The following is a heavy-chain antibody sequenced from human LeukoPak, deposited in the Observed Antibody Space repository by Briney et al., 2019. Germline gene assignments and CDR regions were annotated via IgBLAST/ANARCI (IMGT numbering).Heavy chain of an antibody. CDR1: GFTFSNAW. CDR3: ARVGATTNAFDI. Sequence: PGGSLRLSCAASGFTFSNAWMSWIRQPPGKGLEWIGYIYYSGSTNYNPSLKSRVTVSVDTSKNQFSLKLSSVTAADTAVYYCARVGATTNAFDIWGQGTMVTVSS. D-gene: IGHD1-26*01. J-gene: IGHJ3*02. CDR2: IYYSGST. V-gene: IGHV4-59*01.